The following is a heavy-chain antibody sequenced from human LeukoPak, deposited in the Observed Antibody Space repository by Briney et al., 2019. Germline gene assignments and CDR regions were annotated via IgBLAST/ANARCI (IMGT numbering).Heavy chain of an antibody. J-gene: IGHJ4*02. Sequence: GASVKVSCKASGYTFTSYYMHWVRQAPGQGLEWMGIINPSGGSTSYAQKFQGRVTMTRDMSTSTVYMELSSLRSEDTAVYYCASTLSGSYSLVSSDYWGQGTLVTVSS. CDR2: INPSGGST. V-gene: IGHV1-46*01. CDR3: ASTLSGSYSLVSSDY. CDR1: GYTFTSYY. D-gene: IGHD1-26*01.